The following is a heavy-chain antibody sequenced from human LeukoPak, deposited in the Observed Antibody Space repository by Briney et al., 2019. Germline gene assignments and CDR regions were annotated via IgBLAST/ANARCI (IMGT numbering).Heavy chain of an antibody. V-gene: IGHV1-69*04. Sequence: ASVKASCKASGGTFSSYAISWVRQAPGQGLEWMGRIIPILGIANYAQKFQGRVTITADKSTSTAYMELSSLRSEDTAVYYCARDGHAYGHGSPHYWGQGTLVTVSS. CDR3: ARDGHAYGHGSPHY. J-gene: IGHJ4*02. D-gene: IGHD3-10*01. CDR1: GGTFSSYA. CDR2: IIPILGIA.